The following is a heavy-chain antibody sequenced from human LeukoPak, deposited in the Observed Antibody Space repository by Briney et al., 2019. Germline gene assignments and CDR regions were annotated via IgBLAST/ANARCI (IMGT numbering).Heavy chain of an antibody. CDR3: ARRSGSYGVHYGMDV. CDR2: IYYSGNT. Sequence: SETLSLTCSVSGXSFSSGTYYWGWIRQPPGKGLEWIRSIYYSGNTYYNPSLKSRVTISVDTSKNQFSLKLSSVTAADTAVYYCARRSGSYGVHYGMDVWGLGTTVTVSS. V-gene: IGHV4-39*01. J-gene: IGHJ6*02. D-gene: IGHD1-26*01. CDR1: GXSFSSGTYY.